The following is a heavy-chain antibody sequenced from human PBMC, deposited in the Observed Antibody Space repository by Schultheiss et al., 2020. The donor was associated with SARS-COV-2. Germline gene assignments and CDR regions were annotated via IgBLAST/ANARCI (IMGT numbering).Heavy chain of an antibody. CDR2: ISGSGGST. Sequence: GESLKISCAASGFTFSSYAMSWVRQAPGKGLEWVSAISGSGGSTYYADSVKGRFTISRDNSKNTLYLQMNSLRAEDTAVYYCAKEGIGGNFDYWGQGTLVTVSS. V-gene: IGHV3-23*01. CDR3: AKEGIGGNFDY. D-gene: IGHD6-13*01. J-gene: IGHJ4*02. CDR1: GFTFSSYA.